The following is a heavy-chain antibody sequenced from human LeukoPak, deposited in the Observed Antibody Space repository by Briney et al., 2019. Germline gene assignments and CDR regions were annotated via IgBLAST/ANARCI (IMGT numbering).Heavy chain of an antibody. V-gene: IGHV3-7*02. CDR2: ISEDGSGK. D-gene: IGHD5-12*01. J-gene: IGHJ4*02. CDR1: GFTFNNFW. Sequence: GGSLRLSCAASGFTFNNFWMSWVRQAPGKGLEWVAKISEDGSGKSYLDSVKGRFTISRDNAKNSLYLQMNSLRAEDTAVYYCARYIDYELRNWGQGTLVTVSS. CDR3: ARYIDYELRN.